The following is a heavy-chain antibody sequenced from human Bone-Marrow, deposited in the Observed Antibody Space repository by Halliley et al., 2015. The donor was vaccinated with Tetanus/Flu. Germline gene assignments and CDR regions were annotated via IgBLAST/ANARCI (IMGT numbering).Heavy chain of an antibody. V-gene: IGHV5-51*01. CDR2: IFPRDSDT. Sequence: LEWMGTIFPRDSDTTYSPAFQGQVTISADKSISTAYLQWNSLKASDTAMYYWARRSLRGDWFDPWGQGTLVTVSS. J-gene: IGHJ5*02. CDR3: ARRSLRGDWFDP.